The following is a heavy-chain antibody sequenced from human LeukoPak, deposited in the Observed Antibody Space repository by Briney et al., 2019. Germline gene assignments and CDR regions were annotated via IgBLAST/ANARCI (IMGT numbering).Heavy chain of an antibody. J-gene: IGHJ5*02. Sequence: GGSLRLSCAASGFTFSSYSMSWVRQAPGKGLEWVANIKQDRSEKYYVDSVKGRFTISRDNAKNTLYLQMNSLRAEDTAVYYCTHLGWFDPWGQGTLVTVSS. CDR2: IKQDRSEK. CDR1: GFTFSSYS. CDR3: THLGWFDP. V-gene: IGHV3-7*01.